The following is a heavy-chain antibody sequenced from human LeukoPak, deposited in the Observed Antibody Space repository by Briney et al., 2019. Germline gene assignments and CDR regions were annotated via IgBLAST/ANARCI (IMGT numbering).Heavy chain of an antibody. Sequence: SETLSLTCTVSGGSISSYYWSWIRQPPGKGLEWIGYIYYSGSSNYNPSLKSRVTISLDTSKNQISLKLSSVTAADTAVYYCARHTTVVPPHYFDYWGQGTLVTVSS. D-gene: IGHD4-23*01. CDR2: IYYSGSS. CDR3: ARHTTVVPPHYFDY. CDR1: GGSISSYY. V-gene: IGHV4-59*08. J-gene: IGHJ4*02.